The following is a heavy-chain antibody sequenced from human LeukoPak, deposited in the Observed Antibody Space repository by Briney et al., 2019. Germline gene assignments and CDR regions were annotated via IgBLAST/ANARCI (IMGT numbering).Heavy chain of an antibody. D-gene: IGHD3-22*01. J-gene: IGHJ4*02. Sequence: GGSLRLSCAASGFKFSGSSMHWVRQASGKGLEWVGRIRSKANSYATAYAASVKDRFTISRDDSDNTLFLQMNSLRAEDTAVYYCAKDEGSGYFYFDYWGQGTLVTVSS. CDR3: AKDEGSGYFYFDY. CDR2: IRSKANSYAT. CDR1: GFKFSGSS. V-gene: IGHV3-73*01.